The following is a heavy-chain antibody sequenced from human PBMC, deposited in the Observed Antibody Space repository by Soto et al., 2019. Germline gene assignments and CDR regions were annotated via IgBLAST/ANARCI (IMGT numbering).Heavy chain of an antibody. CDR3: ARLGYYDSSGYYVGY. V-gene: IGHV4-59*08. J-gene: IGHJ4*02. D-gene: IGHD3-22*01. CDR2: IYYSGST. CDR1: GGSISSYY. Sequence: SETLSLTCTVSGGSISSYYWSWIRQPPGKGLEWIGYIYYSGSTNYNPSLKSRVTISVDTSKNQFSLKLSSVTAADTAVYYCARLGYYDSSGYYVGYWGQGTLVTVS.